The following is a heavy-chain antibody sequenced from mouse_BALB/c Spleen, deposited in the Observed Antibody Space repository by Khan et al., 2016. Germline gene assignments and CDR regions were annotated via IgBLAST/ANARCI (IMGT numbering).Heavy chain of an antibody. D-gene: IGHD1-1*01. CDR2: IDPENGDT. V-gene: IGHV14-4*02. CDR1: VFNIKDYY. CDR3: NAIYYGSDVDFDY. J-gene: IGHJ2*01. Sequence: VQLQQSGAELVRSGASVKLSCTASVFNIKDYYMHWVKQRPEQGLEWIGWIDPENGDTEYAPKFQGKATMTADTSSNAAYLQFSSLTSEDFAVYYCNAIYYGSDVDFDYWGQGTTLTVSS.